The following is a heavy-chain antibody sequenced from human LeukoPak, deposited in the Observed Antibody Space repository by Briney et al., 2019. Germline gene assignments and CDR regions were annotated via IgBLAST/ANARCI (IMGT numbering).Heavy chain of an antibody. CDR3: ARTRYSGYDGVDFDY. CDR1: GASISSGSYY. J-gene: IGHJ4*02. D-gene: IGHD5-12*01. CDR2: IYTSEST. Sequence: SETLSLTCTVSGASISSGSYYWRWIRQPAGKGLEWIGRIYTSESTNYNPSLKSRFTISVDTSKNQFSLKLSSVTAADTAVYYCARTRYSGYDGVDFDYWGQGTLVTVSS. V-gene: IGHV4-61*02.